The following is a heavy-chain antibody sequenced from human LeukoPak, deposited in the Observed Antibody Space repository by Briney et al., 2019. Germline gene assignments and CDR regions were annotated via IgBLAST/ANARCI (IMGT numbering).Heavy chain of an antibody. J-gene: IGHJ2*01. CDR3: ARGQYHLLYWYFDL. Sequence: SETLSLTCTVSGGSISSYYWSWIRQPAGKGLEWIGRIYSSGSTNYNPSLKSRATMSVDTSKNQFSLKLSSVTAADTAVYYCARGQYHLLYWYFDLWGRGTLVTVSS. CDR1: GGSISSYY. CDR2: IYSSGST. V-gene: IGHV4-4*07. D-gene: IGHD2-2*01.